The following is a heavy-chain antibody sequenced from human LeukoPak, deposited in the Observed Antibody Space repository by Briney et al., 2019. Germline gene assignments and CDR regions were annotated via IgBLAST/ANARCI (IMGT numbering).Heavy chain of an antibody. CDR3: ARDVIAVAGTLPSAFDI. V-gene: IGHV4-59*01. J-gene: IGHJ3*02. Sequence: SETLSLTCTVSGGSISSYYWSWIRQPPGKGLEWIGYIYYSGSTNYNPSLKSRVTISVDTSKIQFSLKLSSVTAADTAVYYCARDVIAVAGTLPSAFDIWGQGTMVTVSS. D-gene: IGHD6-19*01. CDR2: IYYSGST. CDR1: GGSISSYY.